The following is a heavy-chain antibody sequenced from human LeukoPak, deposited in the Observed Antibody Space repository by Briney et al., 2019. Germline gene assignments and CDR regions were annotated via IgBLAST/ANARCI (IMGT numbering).Heavy chain of an antibody. Sequence: SETLSLTCAVSGYSISSGYYWGWIRQPPGKSREWIWSIYHSGSTYYNTSLKSRVPISVDTSKNQFSLKLSSVTAADTAVYYCARVYSYGLIADYWGQGTLVTVSS. CDR1: GYSISSGYY. J-gene: IGHJ4*02. V-gene: IGHV4-38-2*01. CDR2: IYHSGST. CDR3: ARVYSYGLIADY. D-gene: IGHD5-18*01.